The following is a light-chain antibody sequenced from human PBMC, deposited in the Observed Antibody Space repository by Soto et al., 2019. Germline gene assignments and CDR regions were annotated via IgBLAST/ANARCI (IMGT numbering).Light chain of an antibody. CDR3: VSYTSSTTYV. CDR2: DVA. Sequence: QSVLTQSASVSDSPGQSITISCTGTSSDVGGSNFVSWYQQHPGKPPKLIIYDVANRPSGVSNRFSGSKSGSTASLIISRLQTEDEADYYCVSYTSSTTYVFGTGTKVTGL. CDR1: SSDVGGSNF. V-gene: IGLV2-14*03. J-gene: IGLJ1*01.